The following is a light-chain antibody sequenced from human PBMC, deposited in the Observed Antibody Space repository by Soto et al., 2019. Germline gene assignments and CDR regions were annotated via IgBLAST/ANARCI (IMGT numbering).Light chain of an antibody. CDR2: LNSDGSH. V-gene: IGLV4-69*01. CDR1: SGHSNYA. Sequence: QSVLTQSPSASASLGASVKLTCTLSSGHSNYAIAWHQQQSEKGPRHLMKLNSDGSHSKGDGIPDRFSGSSSGAERYLTISSLQSEDEADYYCQTWGSGIVVFGGGTKLTVL. CDR3: QTWGSGIVV. J-gene: IGLJ2*01.